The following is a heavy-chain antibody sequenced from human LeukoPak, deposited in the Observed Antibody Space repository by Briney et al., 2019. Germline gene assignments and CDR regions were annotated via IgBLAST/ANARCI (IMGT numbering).Heavy chain of an antibody. D-gene: IGHD3-9*01. V-gene: IGHV3-23*01. Sequence: SGGSLRLSCAASGLTFSRYAMSWVRQGPGKGLEWVSAISGSGGSTYYADSVKGRFTISRDNSKNTLYLQMNSLRAEDTAVYYCAKDQLRYFDWSAPYYFDYWGQGTLVTVSS. CDR2: ISGSGGST. CDR1: GLTFSRYA. J-gene: IGHJ4*02. CDR3: AKDQLRYFDWSAPYYFDY.